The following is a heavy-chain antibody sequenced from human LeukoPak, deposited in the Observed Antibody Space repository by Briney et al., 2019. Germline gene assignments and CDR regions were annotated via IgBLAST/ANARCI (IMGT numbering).Heavy chain of an antibody. CDR2: ISGSGGST. CDR1: GFTFSSYA. J-gene: IGHJ4*02. V-gene: IGHV3-23*01. CDR3: AKDGRNYYDSSGYLDY. D-gene: IGHD3-22*01. Sequence: GGSLRLSCAASGFTFSSYAMSWVRQAPGKGLEWVSAISGSGGSTYYADSVKGRFTISRDNSKNTLYLQMDSLRAEDTAVYYCAKDGRNYYDSSGYLDYWGQGSLVTVSS.